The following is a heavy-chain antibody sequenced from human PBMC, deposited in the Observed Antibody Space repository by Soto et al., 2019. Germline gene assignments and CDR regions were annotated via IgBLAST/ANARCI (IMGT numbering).Heavy chain of an antibody. CDR2: IYWDDDK. Sequence: SGPTLVNPTQTLTLICTFSGFSLSTSAVGVGWIGQPPGKALEWLALIYWDDDKRYSPSLKSRLTITKDTSKNQVVLTMTNMDPVDTATYYCAHSSDCISTSCPEGYYYYGMDVWGQGT. V-gene: IGHV2-5*02. CDR1: GFSLSTSAVG. J-gene: IGHJ6*02. D-gene: IGHD2-2*01. CDR3: AHSSDCISTSCPEGYYYYGMDV.